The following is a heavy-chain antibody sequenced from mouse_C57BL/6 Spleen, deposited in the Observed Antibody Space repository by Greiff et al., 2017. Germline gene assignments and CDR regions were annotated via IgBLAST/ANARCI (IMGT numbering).Heavy chain of an antibody. CDR1: GYSFTDYN. Sequence: VQLQQSGPELVKPGASVKISCKASGYSFTDYNMHWVKQSNGKSLEWIGVINPNSGTTSYNQKFKGKATLTVDQSSSTAYMQLNSLTSEDSAVYDCSRRDDYGGYYAMDYWGQGTLVTVSA. CDR3: SRRDDYGGYYAMDY. D-gene: IGHD2-4*01. V-gene: IGHV1-39*01. J-gene: IGHJ4*01. CDR2: INPNSGTT.